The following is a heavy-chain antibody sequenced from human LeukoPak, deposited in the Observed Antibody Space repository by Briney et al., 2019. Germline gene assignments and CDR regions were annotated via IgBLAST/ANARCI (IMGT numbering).Heavy chain of an antibody. CDR2: IKQDGSEE. CDR1: GFTFDNYW. CDR3: ARDQRDYYDSSGYYLDY. D-gene: IGHD3-22*01. Sequence: PGGSLRLSCAASGFTFDNYWMSWVRQGPGKGLEWVANIKQDGSEEYYVDSVKGRFTISRDNAENLLYLHMNSLRAEDTAVYYCARDQRDYYDSSGYYLDYWGQGTLVTVSS. J-gene: IGHJ4*02. V-gene: IGHV3-7*03.